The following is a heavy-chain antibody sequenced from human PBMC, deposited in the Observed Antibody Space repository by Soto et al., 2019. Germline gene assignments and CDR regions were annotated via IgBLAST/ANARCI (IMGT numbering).Heavy chain of an antibody. CDR2: IIPIFGTA. CDR1: GGTFSSYA. V-gene: IGHV1-69*12. CDR3: ARVGPIVGAILSPFDY. J-gene: IGHJ4*02. D-gene: IGHD1-26*01. Sequence: QVQLVQSGAEVKKPGSSVKVSCKASGGTFSSYAISWVRQAPGQGLEWMGGIIPIFGTANYAQKFQGRDTITADESTSTAYMELSSLRSEDTAVYYCARVGPIVGAILSPFDYWGQGTLVTVSS.